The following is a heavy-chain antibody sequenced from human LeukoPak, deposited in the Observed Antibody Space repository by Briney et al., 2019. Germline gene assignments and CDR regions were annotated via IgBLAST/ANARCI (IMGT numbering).Heavy chain of an antibody. CDR3: ARIGDTAMISEDTPIDY. Sequence: SETLSLTCAVYSGSSSGYYWSWIRQPPRKGLEWIWEINHSGSTNYNPPLKTRVTISVDTSKNQFTLNLSYVTAADTAVYYCARIGDTAMISEDTPIDYWGQGTLVTVSS. CDR2: INHSGST. J-gene: IGHJ4*02. V-gene: IGHV4-34*01. CDR1: SGSSSGYY. D-gene: IGHD5-18*01.